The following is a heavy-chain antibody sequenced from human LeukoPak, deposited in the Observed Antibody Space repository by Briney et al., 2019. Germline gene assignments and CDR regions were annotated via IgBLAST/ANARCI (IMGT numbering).Heavy chain of an antibody. CDR1: GGSISSSSYY. CDR3: ARHSVSAADLDY. D-gene: IGHD6-13*01. V-gene: IGHV4-39*01. CDR2: IYWSGST. J-gene: IGHJ4*02. Sequence: KPSETLSLTCTVSGGSISSSSYYWGWIRQPPGKGLEWIGSIYWSGSTYYNPSLKSRVTISVDTSKNQFSLKLRSVTAADTAVYYCARHSVSAADLDYWGQGTLVTVSS.